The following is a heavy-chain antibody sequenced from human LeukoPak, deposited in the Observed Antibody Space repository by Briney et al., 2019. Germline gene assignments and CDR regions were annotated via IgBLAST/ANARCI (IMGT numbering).Heavy chain of an antibody. CDR2: INPNSGGT. CDR3: AREGTKRYCSSTSCYRISDWFDP. J-gene: IGHJ5*02. V-gene: IGHV1-2*02. CDR1: GYTFTGYY. D-gene: IGHD2-2*02. Sequence: ASVKVSCKASGYTFTGYYMHWVRQAPGQGLEWMGWINPNSGGTNYAQKFQGRVTMTRDTSISTAYMELSRLRSDDTAVYYCAREGTKRYCSSTSCYRISDWFDPWGQGTLVTVSS.